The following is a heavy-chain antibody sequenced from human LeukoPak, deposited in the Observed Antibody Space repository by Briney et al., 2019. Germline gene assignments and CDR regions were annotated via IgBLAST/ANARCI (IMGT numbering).Heavy chain of an antibody. V-gene: IGHV3-30*18. D-gene: IGHD1-14*01. CDR1: GFTFSSYG. Sequence: GGSLRLFCSASGFTFSSYGMHWVRQAPGKGLEWVAVISYDGSNKYYADSVKGRFTISRDNSKNTMYLQMNSLRAEDTAVYYCAKGLNPRAYYYYGMDVWGQGTTVTVSS. J-gene: IGHJ6*02. CDR2: ISYDGSNK. CDR3: AKGLNPRAYYYYGMDV.